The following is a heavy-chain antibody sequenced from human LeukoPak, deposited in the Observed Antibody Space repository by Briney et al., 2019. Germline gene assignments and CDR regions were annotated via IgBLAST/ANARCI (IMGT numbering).Heavy chain of an antibody. CDR1: GFTLSSRW. Sequence: GGSLILSCAASGFTLSSRWIHWLRQAEGKGLVWVSIITSDGTNTSYADSEKGRITVSRDNTKNTLYLQMNSVTAEDTAVYYCATNYSYATNWWGRGTLVTVSS. V-gene: IGHV3-74*01. CDR2: ITSDGTNT. D-gene: IGHD3-16*01. J-gene: IGHJ4*02. CDR3: ATNYSYATNW.